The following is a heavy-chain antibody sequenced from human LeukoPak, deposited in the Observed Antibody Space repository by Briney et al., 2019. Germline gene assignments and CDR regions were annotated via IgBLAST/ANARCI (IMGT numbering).Heavy chain of an antibody. D-gene: IGHD2-15*01. J-gene: IGHJ4*02. Sequence: ASVKVSCKASGYTFTSYYMHWVRQAPGQGLEWMGRINPNSGGTNYAQKFQGRVTMTRDTSISTAYMELSRLRSDDTAVYYCARHYCSGGSCYITLDYWGQGTLVTVSS. V-gene: IGHV1-2*06. CDR1: GYTFTSYY. CDR3: ARHYCSGGSCYITLDY. CDR2: INPNSGGT.